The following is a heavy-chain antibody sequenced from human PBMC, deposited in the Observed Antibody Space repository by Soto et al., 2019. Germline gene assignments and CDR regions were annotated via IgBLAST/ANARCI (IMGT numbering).Heavy chain of an antibody. CDR3: AREEGATVTRGHYYYYGMDV. V-gene: IGHV1-18*01. CDR1: GYPFTGYG. J-gene: IGHJ6*02. Sequence: ASVKFSCKVSGYPFTGYGISWVRQAPGQGLEWMGWISGYNGNANYAQKFQGRVTMTTDTSTSTAYMELRSLRSDDTAVYYCAREEGATVTRGHYYYYGMDVWGQGTTVTVSS. CDR2: ISGYNGNA. D-gene: IGHD4-4*01.